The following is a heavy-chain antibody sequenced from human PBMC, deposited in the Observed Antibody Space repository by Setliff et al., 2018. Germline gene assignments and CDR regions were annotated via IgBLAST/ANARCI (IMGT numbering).Heavy chain of an antibody. V-gene: IGHV4-34*01. CDR3: ARGIGGYCSSMSCSNESWP. CDR1: SGSFSGYF. J-gene: IGHJ5*02. Sequence: SETLSLTCAVSSGSFSGYFWSWIRQPPGKGLEWIGETNHSGSTNYNPSLKSRVTISVDTSKNQFSLKLSSVTAADTAVYYCARGIGGYCSSMSCSNESWPWGQGTLVTVSS. CDR2: TNHSGST. D-gene: IGHD2-2*01.